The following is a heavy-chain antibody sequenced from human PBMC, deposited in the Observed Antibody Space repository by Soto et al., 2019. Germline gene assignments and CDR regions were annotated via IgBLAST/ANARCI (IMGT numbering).Heavy chain of an antibody. CDR2: ISGSGGST. J-gene: IGHJ5*02. CDR3: AKAWVRASKLTTGP. Sequence: EVQLLESGGGLVQPGGSLRLSCAASGFTFSSYAMSWVRQAPGKGLEWVSAISGSGGSTYYADSVKGRFTISRDNSNNTLFLKMNSLRAEDTAVYYCAKAWVRASKLTTGPWGKGPLVTVSS. CDR1: GFTFSSYA. V-gene: IGHV3-23*01. D-gene: IGHD4-4*01.